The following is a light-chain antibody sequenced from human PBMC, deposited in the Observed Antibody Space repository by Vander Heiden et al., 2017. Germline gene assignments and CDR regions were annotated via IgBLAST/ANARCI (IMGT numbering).Light chain of an antibody. CDR3: QQYGSSPKYT. CDR1: QSVSSNY. J-gene: IGKJ2*01. Sequence: EIVLTQFPGTLSLSPGERPTLSCRASQSVSSNYLAWYQQKPGQAPRLVIYGTSTRATGIPDRFSGSGSETDFTLTISRLEPEDFAVYYCQQYGSSPKYTFGQGTKLEIK. CDR2: GTS. V-gene: IGKV3-20*01.